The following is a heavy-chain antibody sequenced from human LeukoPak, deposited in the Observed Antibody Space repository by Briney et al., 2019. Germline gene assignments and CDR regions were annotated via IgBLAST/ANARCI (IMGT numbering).Heavy chain of an antibody. V-gene: IGHV3-23*01. Sequence: GGSLRLSCAASGFTFSSYGMSWVRQAPGKGLEWVSAISGSGGSTYYADSVKGQFTISRDNAKNSLYLQMNSLRAEDTALYYCAKVVRTFLANWGQGTLVTVSS. CDR3: AKVVRTFLAN. D-gene: IGHD3-3*01. CDR1: GFTFSSYG. CDR2: ISGSGGST. J-gene: IGHJ4*02.